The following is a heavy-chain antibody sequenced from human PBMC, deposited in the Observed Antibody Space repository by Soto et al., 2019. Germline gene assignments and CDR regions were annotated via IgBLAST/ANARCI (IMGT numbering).Heavy chain of an antibody. J-gene: IGHJ4*02. Sequence: SETLSLTCTVSGGSISSGGYYWSWIRQHPGKGLEWIGYIYYSGSTYYNPSLKSRVTISVDTSKNQFSLKLSSVTAADTAVYYCARTEGGSYEPFDYWGQGTLVTVSS. V-gene: IGHV4-31*03. CDR3: ARTEGGSYEPFDY. D-gene: IGHD5-18*01. CDR2: IYYSGST. CDR1: GGSISSGGYY.